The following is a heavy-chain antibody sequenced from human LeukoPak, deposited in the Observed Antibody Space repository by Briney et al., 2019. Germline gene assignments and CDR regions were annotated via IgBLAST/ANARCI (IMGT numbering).Heavy chain of an antibody. V-gene: IGHV3-33*08. CDR3: ARGLDYFDY. CDR1: QFTFNNNA. CDR2: KWYDGSDE. J-gene: IGHJ4*02. Sequence: GGSLRLSCAASQFTFNNNAMSWVRQAPGKGLEWVAVKWYDGSDEYADSVKGRFTISRDNSKNTMYLQMNSLRAEDTAVYYCARGLDYFDYWGQGSLVTVSS. D-gene: IGHD3/OR15-3a*01.